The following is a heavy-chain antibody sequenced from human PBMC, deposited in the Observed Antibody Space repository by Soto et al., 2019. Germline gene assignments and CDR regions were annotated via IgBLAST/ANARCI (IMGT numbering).Heavy chain of an antibody. CDR1: GGTFSSYA. D-gene: IGHD3-3*01. CDR3: ARVPYDFWSGYYYYYGMDV. Sequence: SLKFSCKAPGGTFSSYAISWVRHAPGKGLEWMGGIIPIFGTANYAQKFQGRVTITADESTSTAYMELSSLRSEDTAVYYCARVPYDFWSGYYYYYGMDVWGQGTTVTVSS. J-gene: IGHJ6*02. V-gene: IGHV1-69*13. CDR2: IIPIFGTA.